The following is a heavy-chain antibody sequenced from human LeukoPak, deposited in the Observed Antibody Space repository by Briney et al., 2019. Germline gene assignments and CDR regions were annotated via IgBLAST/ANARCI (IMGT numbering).Heavy chain of an antibody. D-gene: IGHD4-11*01. CDR3: ARDDSNYGSYGSDDY. V-gene: IGHV1-69*13. CDR2: IIPIFGTA. Sequence: RASVKVSCKASGGTFSSYAISWVRQAPGQGLEWMGGIIPIFGTANYAQKFQGRVTITADESTSTAYMELSSLRSEDTAVYYCARDDSNYGSYGSDDYWGQGTLVTVSS. CDR1: GGTFSSYA. J-gene: IGHJ4*02.